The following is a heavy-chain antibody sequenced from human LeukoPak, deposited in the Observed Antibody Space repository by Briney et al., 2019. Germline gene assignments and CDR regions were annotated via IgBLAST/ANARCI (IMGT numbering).Heavy chain of an antibody. Sequence: ASVKVSCKASEYTFTSYGISWVRQAPGQGLEWMGWISAYNGNTNYAQKLQGRVTMTTDTSTSTAYMELRSLRSDDTAVYYCARDLGYSSSWYVPNFDYWGQGTLVTVSS. CDR1: EYTFTSYG. V-gene: IGHV1-18*01. CDR3: ARDLGYSSSWYVPNFDY. D-gene: IGHD6-13*01. J-gene: IGHJ4*02. CDR2: ISAYNGNT.